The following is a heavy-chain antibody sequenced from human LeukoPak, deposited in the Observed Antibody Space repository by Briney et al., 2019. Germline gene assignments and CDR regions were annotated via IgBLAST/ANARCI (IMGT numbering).Heavy chain of an antibody. CDR2: INHSGST. V-gene: IGHV4-34*01. Sequence: PSETLSLTCAVYGGSFSGYYWSWIRQPPGKGLEWIGEINHSGSTNYNPSLKSRVTISVDTSKNQFSLELSSVTAADTAVYYCARGLDLDSSGYYSNYWGQGTLVTVSS. J-gene: IGHJ4*02. D-gene: IGHD3-22*01. CDR3: ARGLDLDSSGYYSNY. CDR1: GGSFSGYY.